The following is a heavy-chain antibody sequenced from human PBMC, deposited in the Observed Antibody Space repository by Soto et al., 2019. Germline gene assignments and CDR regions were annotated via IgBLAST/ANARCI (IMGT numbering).Heavy chain of an antibody. CDR3: ARESEDLTSNFDY. Sequence: EVQLVESGRRLVKPGGSLRLSCAASGFTFTTYSMNWVRQAPGKGLEWVSSISSTTNYIYYGDSMKGRFTISRDNAKNSLYLEMNSLRAEDTAVYYCARESEDLTSNFDYWGQGTLVTVSS. CDR1: GFTFTTYS. J-gene: IGHJ4*02. V-gene: IGHV3-21*06. CDR2: ISSTTNYI.